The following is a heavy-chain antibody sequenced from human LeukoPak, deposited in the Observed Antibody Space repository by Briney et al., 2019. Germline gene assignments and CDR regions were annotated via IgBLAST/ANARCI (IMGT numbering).Heavy chain of an antibody. CDR3: ARDAMSSVTTSPHFFDY. Sequence: ASVKVSCKASGYTFTSYGISWVRQAPGQGLEWMGWINPNSGGTNYAQKFQGRVTMTRDTSTSTVYMELSSLRSEDTAVFYCARDAMSSVTTSPHFFDYWGQGTLVTVSS. V-gene: IGHV1-18*01. D-gene: IGHD4-17*01. J-gene: IGHJ4*02. CDR2: INPNSGGT. CDR1: GYTFTSYG.